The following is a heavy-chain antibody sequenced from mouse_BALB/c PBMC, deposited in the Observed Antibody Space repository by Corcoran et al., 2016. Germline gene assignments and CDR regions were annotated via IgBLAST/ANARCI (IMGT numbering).Heavy chain of an antibody. J-gene: IGHJ4*01. CDR3: ARGLRPYAMDY. V-gene: IGHV1S34*01. Sequence: LVQTGASVKISCKASGYSFTGYYMHWVKQSHGKSLEWIGYISCYNGATSYNQKFKGKATFTVDTSSSTAYMQFNSLTSEDSAVYYCARGLRPYAMDYWGQGTSVTVSS. D-gene: IGHD1-2*01. CDR2: ISCYNGAT. CDR1: GYSFTGYY.